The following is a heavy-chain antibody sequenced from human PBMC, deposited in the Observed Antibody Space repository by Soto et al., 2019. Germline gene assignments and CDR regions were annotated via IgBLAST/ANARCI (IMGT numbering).Heavy chain of an antibody. CDR1: GDSISSSLW. J-gene: IGHJ5*02. CDR2: IYHSGSI. CDR3: ATSQLGEYFDT. D-gene: IGHD3-9*01. Sequence: QVHLQESGPGLVKPSGTLSLTCDVSGDSISSSLWWSWVRQTPGKGLEWIGEIYHSGSINYNPSLKSRVTISADRSKNQFSLTLTAVTAADTAVYYCATSQLGEYFDTWGQGTLVTVSS. V-gene: IGHV4-4*02.